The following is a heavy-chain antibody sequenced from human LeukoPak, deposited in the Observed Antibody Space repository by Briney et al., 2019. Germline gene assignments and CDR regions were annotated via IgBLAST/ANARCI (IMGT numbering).Heavy chain of an antibody. V-gene: IGHV3-11*01. Sequence: GGSLRLSCAASGFTLSDYYMSWIRQAPGKGLEWISYISSSGSTIFYADSVRGRFTISRDNAKNSLYLQMNSLRAEDTAVYYCARVLTFGELSLAPWGQGTLVTVSS. CDR2: ISSSGSTI. CDR3: ARVLTFGELSLAP. J-gene: IGHJ5*02. D-gene: IGHD3-10*01. CDR1: GFTLSDYY.